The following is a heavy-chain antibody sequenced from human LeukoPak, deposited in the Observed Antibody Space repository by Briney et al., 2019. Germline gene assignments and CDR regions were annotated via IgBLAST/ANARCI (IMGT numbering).Heavy chain of an antibody. CDR1: GGSISSYY. CDR2: IYYSGST. J-gene: IGHJ4*02. CDR3: AGGYGQLFDY. Sequence: SETLSLTCTVSGGSISSYYWSWIRQPPGKGLEWIGYIYYSGSTNYNPSLKSRVTISVDTSKNQFSLKLSSVTAADTAVYYCAGGYGQLFDYWGQGTLVTVSS. V-gene: IGHV4-59*01. D-gene: IGHD5-18*01.